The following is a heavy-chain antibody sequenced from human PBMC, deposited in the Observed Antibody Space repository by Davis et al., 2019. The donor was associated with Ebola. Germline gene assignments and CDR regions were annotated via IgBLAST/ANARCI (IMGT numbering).Heavy chain of an antibody. V-gene: IGHV3-23*01. D-gene: IGHD6-19*01. CDR2: LGLSADT. Sequence: GESLKISCAASWIVSSYDVICLVRRAARKGVEWVSTLGLSADTYYADSVKGRFTISRDKSKNTLYLQMNSLRVEDRAIFYCAKDTSNVWFDVWGQGKMVTVSS. J-gene: IGHJ3*01. CDR3: AKDTSNVWFDV. CDR1: WIVSSYDV.